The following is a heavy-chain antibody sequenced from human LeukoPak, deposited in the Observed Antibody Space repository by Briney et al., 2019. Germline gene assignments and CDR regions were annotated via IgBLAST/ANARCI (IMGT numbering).Heavy chain of an antibody. V-gene: IGHV4-38-2*02. CDR1: GYSISRGYY. J-gene: IGHJ5*02. Sequence: KTSETLSLTCTVSGYSISRGYYWGWIRQPPGKGLEWIGSIYHSGSTYYNPSLKSRVTISVDTSKNQFSLKLSSVTAADTAVYYCARDSPTIFGVDTNWFDPWGQGTLVTVSS. CDR3: ARDSPTIFGVDTNWFDP. D-gene: IGHD3-3*01. CDR2: IYHSGST.